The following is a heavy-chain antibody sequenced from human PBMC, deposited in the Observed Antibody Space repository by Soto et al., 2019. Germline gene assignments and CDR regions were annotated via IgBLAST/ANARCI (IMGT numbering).Heavy chain of an antibody. CDR2: IWHDGSNK. Sequence: QVQLVESGGGVVQPGRPLRLSCAASGFTFSSYGMHWVRQAPGKGLEWVSAIWHDGSNKYSADSVKGLFTVARDNSKNMVYVQMKSLGADDAAVYYCARGRGQWLGVLDYWGQGTLVTVSS. CDR1: GFTFSSYG. CDR3: ARGRGQWLGVLDY. D-gene: IGHD6-19*01. J-gene: IGHJ4*02. V-gene: IGHV3-33*01.